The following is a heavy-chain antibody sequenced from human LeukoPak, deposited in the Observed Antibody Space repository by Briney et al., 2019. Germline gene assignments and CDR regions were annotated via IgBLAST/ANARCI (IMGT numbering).Heavy chain of an antibody. CDR2: INHSGST. Sequence: SETLSLTCAVYGGSFSGYYWSWIRQPPGNGLEWIGEINHSGSTNYNPSLKSRVTISVDTSKNQFSLKLSSVTAADTAVYYCARAGYGDYGGWFDPWGQGTLVTVSS. CDR1: GGSFSGYY. V-gene: IGHV4-34*01. D-gene: IGHD4-17*01. J-gene: IGHJ5*02. CDR3: ARAGYGDYGGWFDP.